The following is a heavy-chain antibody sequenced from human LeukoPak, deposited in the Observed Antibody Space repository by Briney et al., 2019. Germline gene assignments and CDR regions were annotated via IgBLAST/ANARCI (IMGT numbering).Heavy chain of an antibody. J-gene: IGHJ4*02. Sequence: ASVKVSCKASVGTFSSYAISWVRQAPGQGLEWMGGIIPIFGTANYAQKFQGRVTITADESTSTAYMELSSLRSEDTAVYYCARKCSSASCPLRYWGQGTLVTVSS. CDR2: IIPIFGTA. CDR3: ARKCSSASCPLRY. CDR1: VGTFSSYA. V-gene: IGHV1-69*13. D-gene: IGHD2-2*01.